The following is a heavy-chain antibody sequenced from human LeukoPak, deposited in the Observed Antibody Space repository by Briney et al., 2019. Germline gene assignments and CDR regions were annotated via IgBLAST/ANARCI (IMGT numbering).Heavy chain of an antibody. J-gene: IGHJ3*02. Sequence: SETLSLTCTVSGGSLSSYYWSWIRQPAGEGLEWIGRIYTSGSTNYNPSLKRRVTMSVDTSKNQFSLKLSSVTAADTAVYYCARATVTNHFDIWGQGTMVTVSS. CDR2: IYTSGST. CDR3: ARATVTNHFDI. D-gene: IGHD4-17*01. V-gene: IGHV4-4*07. CDR1: GGSLSSYY.